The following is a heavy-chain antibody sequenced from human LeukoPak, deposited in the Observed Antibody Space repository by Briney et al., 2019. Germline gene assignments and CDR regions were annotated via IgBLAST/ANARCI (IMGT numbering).Heavy chain of an antibody. CDR1: GFTFSSDS. V-gene: IGHV3-48*02. D-gene: IGHD2-15*01. CDR3: ARSLDY. CDR2: ISSSGNTK. J-gene: IGHJ4*02. Sequence: GGSLRLSCAGSGFTFSSDSMNWVRQAPGKGLEWVSYISSSGNTKHYVDSVKGRFTISRDNAKNSVYLQMNSLRNEDTAVYYCARSLDYWGQGILVTVSS.